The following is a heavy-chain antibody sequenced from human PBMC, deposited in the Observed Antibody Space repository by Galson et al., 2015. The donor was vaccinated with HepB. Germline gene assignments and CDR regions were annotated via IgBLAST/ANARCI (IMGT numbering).Heavy chain of an antibody. D-gene: IGHD6-13*01. CDR1: GYTFTSYG. V-gene: IGHV1-18*01. J-gene: IGHJ4*02. CDR2: ISAYNGNT. Sequence: SVKVSCKASGYTFTSYGISWVRQAPGQGLEWMGWISAYNGNTNYAQKLQGRVTMTTDTSTSTAYMELRSLRSDDTAVYYCARDQSPQLYSSPRFGYWGQGTLVTVSS. CDR3: ARDQSPQLYSSPRFGY.